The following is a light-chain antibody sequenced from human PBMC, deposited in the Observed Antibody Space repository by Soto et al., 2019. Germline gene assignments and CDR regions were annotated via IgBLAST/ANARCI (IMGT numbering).Light chain of an antibody. Sequence: EIVLTQSPGTLSLSPGERATLSCRASQSVSSSYLAWYQQKPGQAPRLLIYGTSSRATGIPDRFSGSGSGTDFTLTISRLEPEDLAVYYCQQYGRSPLVTFGQGTRLEIK. V-gene: IGKV3-20*01. CDR3: QQYGRSPLVT. CDR2: GTS. CDR1: QSVSSSY. J-gene: IGKJ5*01.